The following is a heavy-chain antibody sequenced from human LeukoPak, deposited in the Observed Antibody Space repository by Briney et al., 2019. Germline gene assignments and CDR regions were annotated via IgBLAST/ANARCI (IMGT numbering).Heavy chain of an antibody. CDR3: ARGAHYFDY. D-gene: IGHD3-16*01. CDR2: AYPGGSDI. V-gene: IGHV5-51*01. CDR1: GYSFTINW. J-gene: IGHJ4*02. Sequence: GESLKISCKASGYSFTINWIAWVRQMPGQGLEWMGIAYPGGSDIHYSPPFQGRITLSVDKSISTAYLQWTSLKASDTAMYYCARGAHYFDYWGQGTLVTVSS.